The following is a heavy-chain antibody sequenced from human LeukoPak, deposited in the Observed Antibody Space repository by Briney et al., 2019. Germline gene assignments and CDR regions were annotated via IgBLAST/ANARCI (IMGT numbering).Heavy chain of an antibody. CDR3: ARYYRGPYYFDY. CDR1: GGSFSGYY. J-gene: IGHJ4*02. Sequence: SETLSLTCAVYGGSFSGYYWSWLRQPPGKGLEWIGEINHSGSTNYNPSLKSRVTISVDTSKNQFSLKLSSVTAADTAVYYCARYYRGPYYFDYWGQGTLVTVSS. CDR2: INHSGST. D-gene: IGHD1-14*01. V-gene: IGHV4-34*01.